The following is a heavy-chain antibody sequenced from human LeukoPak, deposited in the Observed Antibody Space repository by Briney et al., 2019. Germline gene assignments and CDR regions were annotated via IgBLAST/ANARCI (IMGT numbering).Heavy chain of an antibody. D-gene: IGHD3-22*01. CDR1: GGSISSSSYY. Sequence: ASETLSLTCTVSGGSISSSSYYWGWIRQPPGKGLEWFGSIYYSGSTYYNPSLKSRVTISVDTSKNQFSLKLSSVTAADTAVYYCARLFDYYDSSGFDYWGQGTLVTVSS. CDR2: IYYSGST. J-gene: IGHJ4*02. CDR3: ARLFDYYDSSGFDY. V-gene: IGHV4-39*01.